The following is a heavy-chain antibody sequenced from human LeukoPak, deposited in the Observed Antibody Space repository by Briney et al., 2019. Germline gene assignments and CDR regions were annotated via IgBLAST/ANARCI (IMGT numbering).Heavy chain of an antibody. D-gene: IGHD6-13*01. CDR2: IYTSGST. J-gene: IGHJ4*02. V-gene: IGHV4-4*07. CDR1: GGSISSYY. Sequence: SETLSLTCTVSGGSISSYYWSWIRQPAGKGLEWIGRIYTSGSTNYNPSLKSRVTMSVDTSKNQFSLKLSSVTAADTAVYYCARDRGSGSSSWSAYYFDYWGQGTLVTVSS. CDR3: ARDRGSGSSSWSAYYFDY.